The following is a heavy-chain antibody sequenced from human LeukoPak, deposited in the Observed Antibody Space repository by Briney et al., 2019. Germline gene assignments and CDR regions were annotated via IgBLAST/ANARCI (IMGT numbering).Heavy chain of an antibody. D-gene: IGHD2-2*01. Sequence: GASVKVSCKASGYTFSSYDINWVRQATGQGLEWMGWMNPNSGKTGYAQKFQGRVTMTRNTSISTAYMELSGLRSEDTAVYYCARGPTQVVVLGYYYMDVWGKGTTVTVSS. V-gene: IGHV1-8*01. CDR2: MNPNSGKT. CDR1: GYTFSSYD. J-gene: IGHJ6*03. CDR3: ARGPTQVVVLGYYYMDV.